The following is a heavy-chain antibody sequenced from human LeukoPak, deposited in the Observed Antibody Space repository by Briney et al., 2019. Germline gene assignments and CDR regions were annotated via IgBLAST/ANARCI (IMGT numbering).Heavy chain of an antibody. CDR1: GFTFSSYW. CDR2: INTDGSST. J-gene: IGHJ4*02. CDR3: ARVRGVDFEY. V-gene: IGHV3-74*01. D-gene: IGHD3-10*01. Sequence: GGSLRLSCAASGFTFSSYWMHWVRQAPWKGLVWVSRINTDGSSTSYADSVKGRFTISRDNAKKTLYLQMNSLRAEDTAVYYCARVRGVDFEYWGQGTLVTVSS.